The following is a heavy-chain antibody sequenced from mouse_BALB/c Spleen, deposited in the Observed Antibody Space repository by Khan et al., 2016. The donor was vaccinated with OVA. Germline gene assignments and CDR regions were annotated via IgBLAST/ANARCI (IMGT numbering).Heavy chain of an antibody. CDR3: ASHLTGSFAY. CDR2: ISSGGDYT. V-gene: IGHV5-6*01. J-gene: IGHJ3*01. D-gene: IGHD4-1*01. Sequence: EVELVESGADLVKPGGSLKISCAASGFTFSSYSMSWVRQTPEKRLEWVATISSGGDYTYYPDNVKGRFTISRDTAKNTLYLKMSSLKSEDTAMYYCASHLTGSFAYGGQGTLVTVAA. CDR1: GFTFSSYS.